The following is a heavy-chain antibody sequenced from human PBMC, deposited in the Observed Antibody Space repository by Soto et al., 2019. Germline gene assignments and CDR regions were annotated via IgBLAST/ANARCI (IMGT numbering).Heavy chain of an antibody. V-gene: IGHV3-9*01. J-gene: IGHJ4*02. D-gene: IGHD6-13*01. CDR2: ISWNSGSI. Sequence: EVQLVESGGGLVQPGRSLRLSCAASGFTFDDYAMHWVRQAPGKGLEWVSGISWNSGSIGYADSVKGRFTISRDNAKNSLYLQMNSLRAEDTALYYCAKDGQQLVRGYFDYWGQGTLVTVSS. CDR1: GFTFDDYA. CDR3: AKDGQQLVRGYFDY.